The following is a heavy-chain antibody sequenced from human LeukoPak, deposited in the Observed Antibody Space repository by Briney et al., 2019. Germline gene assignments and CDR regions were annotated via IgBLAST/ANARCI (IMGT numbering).Heavy chain of an antibody. J-gene: IGHJ4*02. CDR3: AKDRNTMVRGAYYFDY. D-gene: IGHD3-10*01. Sequence: PGRSLRLSCAASGFTFSSYGMHWVRQAPGKGLEWVAVIWYDGSNKYYADSVKGRFTISRDNSKNTLYLQMNSLRAEDTAVYYCAKDRNTMVRGAYYFDYWGQGTLVTVSS. CDR2: IWYDGSNK. CDR1: GFTFSSYG. V-gene: IGHV3-33*06.